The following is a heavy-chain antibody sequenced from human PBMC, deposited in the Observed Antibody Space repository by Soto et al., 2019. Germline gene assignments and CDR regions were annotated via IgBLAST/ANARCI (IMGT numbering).Heavy chain of an antibody. V-gene: IGHV3-30*18. CDR3: AKDGGRYCGGDCLGDFDY. Sequence: QVQLVESGGGVVQPGRSLRLSCAASRSTFSTHGMHWVRQAPGKGLEWVAVISYDGSNKYYADSVKGRFTISRDNSKNTLYLQMNSLRAEDTAVYYCAKDGGRYCGGDCLGDFDYWGQGTLVTVSS. CDR2: ISYDGSNK. J-gene: IGHJ4*02. D-gene: IGHD2-21*02. CDR1: RSTFSTHG.